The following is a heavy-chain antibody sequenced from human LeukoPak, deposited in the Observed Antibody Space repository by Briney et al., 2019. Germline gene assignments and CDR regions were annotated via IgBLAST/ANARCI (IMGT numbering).Heavy chain of an antibody. J-gene: IGHJ4*02. V-gene: IGHV1-24*01. CDR2: FDPEDGET. CDR3: ATEFYGSGSSPNFDY. D-gene: IGHD3-10*01. Sequence: ASVKVSCKVSGYTLTELSMHWVRQAPGKGLEWMGGFDPEDGETIYAQKFQGRVTVTEDTSTDTAYMELSSLRSEDTAVYYCATEFYGSGSSPNFDYWGQGTLVTVSS. CDR1: GYTLTELS.